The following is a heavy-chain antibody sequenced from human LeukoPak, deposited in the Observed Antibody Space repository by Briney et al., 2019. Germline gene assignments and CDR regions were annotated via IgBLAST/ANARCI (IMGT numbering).Heavy chain of an antibody. CDR2: INWNGDGT. CDR1: GFTLDDYG. D-gene: IGHD1-26*01. Sequence: PGGSLSLSCAASGFTLDDYGMSWVRQVPGKGLEWISGINWNGDGTGYADSVKGRFTISRDNAKNSLYLQMDSLRAEDTALYYCARLGGPDYYFYYYMDVWGKGPTVTVSS. V-gene: IGHV3-20*04. CDR3: ARLGGPDYYFYYYMDV. J-gene: IGHJ6*03.